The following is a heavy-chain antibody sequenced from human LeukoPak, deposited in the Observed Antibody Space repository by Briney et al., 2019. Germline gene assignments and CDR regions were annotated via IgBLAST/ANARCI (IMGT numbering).Heavy chain of an antibody. V-gene: IGHV3-21*01. CDR2: MSILSGIT. CDR1: GFPFSGYS. D-gene: IGHD5-24*01. CDR3: ARRQTDGDDLDY. Sequence: GGSLRLSCAGSGFPFSGYSMNWVRQTPGKGLEWVSSMSILSGITYYAESVKGRFTVSRDNAKNLLHLQMNSLRVEDTAIYYCARRQTDGDDLDYWGQGTLVTVSS. J-gene: IGHJ4*02.